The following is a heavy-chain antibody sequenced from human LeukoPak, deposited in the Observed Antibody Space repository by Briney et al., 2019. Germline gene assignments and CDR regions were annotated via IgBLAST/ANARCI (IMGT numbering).Heavy chain of an antibody. J-gene: IGHJ6*02. CDR1: GGTFSSYA. D-gene: IGHD3-3*01. CDR3: ARLHYDFWSGYYYYYYGMDV. V-gene: IGHV1-69*13. CDR2: IIPIFGTA. Sequence: SVKVSCKASGGTFSSYAISWVRQAPGQGLEWMGGIIPIFGTANYAQKFQGRVTITADESTSTAYMELSSLRSEDTAVYYCARLHYDFWSGYYYYYYGMDVWGQGTTVTVSS.